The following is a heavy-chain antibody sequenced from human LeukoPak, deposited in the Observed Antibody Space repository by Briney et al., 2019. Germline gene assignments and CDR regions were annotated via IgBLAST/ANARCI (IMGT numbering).Heavy chain of an antibody. CDR3: AREGGGGDYYGSEQGY. Sequence: GASVKVSCEASGYTFTGYYMHWVRQAPGQGLEWMGWINPNSGGTNYAQKFQGRVTMTRDTSISTAYMELSRLRSDDTAVDYCAREGGGGDYYGSEQGYWGQGTLVTVSS. D-gene: IGHD3-10*01. J-gene: IGHJ4*02. CDR2: INPNSGGT. CDR1: GYTFTGYY. V-gene: IGHV1-2*02.